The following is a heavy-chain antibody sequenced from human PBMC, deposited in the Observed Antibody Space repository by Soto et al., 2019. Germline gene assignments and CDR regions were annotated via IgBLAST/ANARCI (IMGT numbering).Heavy chain of an antibody. Sequence: QVQLVESGGGVVQPGRSLRLSCAASGFTFSSYGMHWVRQAPGKGLEWVAVISYDGSNKYYADSLKGRFTISRDNSKNTLYLQMHSLRAEDTAVYYCAKDMVSGTAFYYYYGMDVWGQGTTVTVSS. CDR2: ISYDGSNK. CDR3: AKDMVSGTAFYYYYGMDV. CDR1: GFTFSSYG. D-gene: IGHD1-7*01. V-gene: IGHV3-30*18. J-gene: IGHJ6*02.